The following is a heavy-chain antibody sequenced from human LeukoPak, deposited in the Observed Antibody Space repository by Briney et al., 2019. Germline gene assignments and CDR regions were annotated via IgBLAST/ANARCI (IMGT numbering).Heavy chain of an antibody. J-gene: IGHJ4*02. CDR3: AKMSVRFGTGLPDY. V-gene: IGHV3-23*01. CDR2: ISGSSTSI. CDR1: EFTFSSYS. Sequence: PGGSLRLSCEASEFTFSSYSMAWVRQAPGKGLEWVSSISGSSTSIIYADSVKGRFSISRDNSRRTLYLQMNSLRAEDTAVYYCAKMSVRFGTGLPDYWGQGTLVTVSS. D-gene: IGHD3-9*01.